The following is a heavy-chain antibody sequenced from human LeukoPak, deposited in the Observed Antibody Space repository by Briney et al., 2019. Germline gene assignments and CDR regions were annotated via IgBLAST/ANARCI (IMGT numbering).Heavy chain of an antibody. V-gene: IGHV3-11*05. CDR2: ISSSSSYT. J-gene: IGHJ4*02. CDR1: GFTFSDYY. D-gene: IGHD3/OR15-3a*01. Sequence: GGSLRLSCAASGFTFSDYYMSWIRQAPGKGLEWVSYISSSSSYTDYADSMKGRFTISRDNAKNSLYLQMNSLRAEDTAVYYCARDDFLAGYYRGYFDYWGQGTLVTVSS. CDR3: ARDDFLAGYYRGYFDY.